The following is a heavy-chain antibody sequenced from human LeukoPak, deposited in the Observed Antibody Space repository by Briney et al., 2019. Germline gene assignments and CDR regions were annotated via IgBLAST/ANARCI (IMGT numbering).Heavy chain of an antibody. V-gene: IGHV3-74*01. J-gene: IGHJ4*02. D-gene: IGHD6-13*01. Sequence: GGSLRLSCAGSGFTITPYWMHWVRQAPGKGLVWVSRINSDGSSTSYADSVRGRFTISRDNAKNTLNLQMNSLRAEDTAVYYCARAKYSGSHFDYWGQGTLVTVSS. CDR3: ARAKYSGSHFDY. CDR1: GFTITPYW. CDR2: INSDGSST.